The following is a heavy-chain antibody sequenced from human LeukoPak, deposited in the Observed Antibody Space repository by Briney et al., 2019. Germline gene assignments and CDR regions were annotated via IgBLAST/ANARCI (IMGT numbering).Heavy chain of an antibody. D-gene: IGHD6-19*01. CDR2: ISGDGGST. CDR3: AKDKELLQWLVRPYYFDY. V-gene: IGHV3-43*02. CDR1: GFTFDDYA. J-gene: IGHJ4*02. Sequence: GGSLRLPCAASGFTFDDYAMHWVRQAPGKGLEWVSVISGDGGSTYYADSVKGRFTISRDNSKNSLYLQMNSLRTEDTALYYCAKDKELLQWLVRPYYFDYWGQGTLVTVSS.